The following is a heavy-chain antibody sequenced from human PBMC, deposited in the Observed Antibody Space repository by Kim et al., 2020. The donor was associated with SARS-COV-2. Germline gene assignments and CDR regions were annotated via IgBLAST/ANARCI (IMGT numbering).Heavy chain of an antibody. J-gene: IGHJ6*02. CDR2: GSET. Sequence: GSETFYVDSVKGRFTISRDNAKNSLYLQMNRLRAEDTAVYYCVRARGVDVWGQGTTVTVSS. CDR3: VRARGVDV. D-gene: IGHD6-6*01. V-gene: IGHV3-7*04.